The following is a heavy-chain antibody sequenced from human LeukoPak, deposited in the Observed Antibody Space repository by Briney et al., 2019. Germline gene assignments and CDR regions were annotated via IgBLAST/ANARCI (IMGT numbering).Heavy chain of an antibody. CDR1: GASVSSSH. Sequence: KPSETLSLACVVAGASVSSSHWNCIRQLPGKGLEWIGCLSYTGKTDYNPSLTSRVTISLDTSKNQVSLKLRSVTAADTAVYYCSEGYFEPFDHWGQGTLVTVSS. V-gene: IGHV4-59*02. J-gene: IGHJ4*02. D-gene: IGHD2/OR15-2a*01. CDR2: LSYTGKT. CDR3: SEGYFEPFDH.